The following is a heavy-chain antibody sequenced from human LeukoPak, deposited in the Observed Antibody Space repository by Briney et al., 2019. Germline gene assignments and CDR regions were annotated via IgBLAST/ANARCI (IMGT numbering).Heavy chain of an antibody. V-gene: IGHV3-7*01. Sequence: GGSLRLSCAAAGFTFSSYWMTWVRQAPGKGLEWVASIKQDGSEKYYVDSVKGRFTISRDNAKNSLYLQVNSLRAEDTAVYYCAREAPPPDYYYNYYMDVWGKGTTVTVSS. CDR3: AREAPPPDYYYNYYMDV. CDR2: IKQDGSEK. CDR1: GFTFSSYW. J-gene: IGHJ6*03.